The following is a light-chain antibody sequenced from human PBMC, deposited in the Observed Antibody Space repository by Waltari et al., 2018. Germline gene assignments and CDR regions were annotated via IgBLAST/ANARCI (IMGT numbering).Light chain of an antibody. CDR3: QQYYSTMYT. Sequence: DIVMTQSPDSLGVSLGERATINCKSSQNLLYSSDNRNYLAWYQQKPGQPPKLLISWASTREAWVPDRFRGSGSGTDFTLTISSLQAEDVAVYYCQQYYSTMYTFGQGTKLEIK. V-gene: IGKV4-1*01. J-gene: IGKJ2*01. CDR2: WAS. CDR1: QNLLYSSDNRNY.